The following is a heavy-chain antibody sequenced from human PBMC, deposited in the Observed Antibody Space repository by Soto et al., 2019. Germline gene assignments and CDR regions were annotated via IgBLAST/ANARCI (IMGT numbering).Heavy chain of an antibody. V-gene: IGHV3-23*01. CDR1: GFTYSSYA. CDR3: AKKTDSSSPWGALDI. J-gene: IGHJ3*02. Sequence: EVQLLESGGGLVQPGGSLRLSCAASGFTYSSYAMTWVRQAPAQGLEWVSGISGSGGTTYYADSVKGRFTISRDSSKNTLYLQMDSLRVEDTAVYYCAKKTDSSSPWGALDIWGQGTMVRVFS. D-gene: IGHD6-6*01. CDR2: ISGSGGTT.